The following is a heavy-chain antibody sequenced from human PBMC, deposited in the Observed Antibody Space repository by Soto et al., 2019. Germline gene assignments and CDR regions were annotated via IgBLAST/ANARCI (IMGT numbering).Heavy chain of an antibody. CDR3: ARNRRPYYVWGSYPMSLYNMDV. CDR2: ISAYNGNT. D-gene: IGHD3-16*01. V-gene: IGHV1-18*01. J-gene: IGHJ6*02. Sequence: ASVKVSCKASGYTFTSYGISWVRQAPGQGLEWMGWISAYNGNTNYAQKLQGRVTMTTDTSTSTAYMELRSLRSDDTAVYYCARNRRPYYVWGSYPMSLYNMDVGGQGTRFTVS. CDR1: GYTFTSYG.